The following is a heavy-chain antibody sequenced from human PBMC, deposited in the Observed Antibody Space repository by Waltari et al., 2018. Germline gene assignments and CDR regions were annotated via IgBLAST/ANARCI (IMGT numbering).Heavy chain of an antibody. Sequence: QVQLQESGPGLVKPSETLSLTCAVSGYSISSGYYWGWIRQPPGKGLEWIGSIYHSRSTYYNPSLKSRVTISVDTSKNQFSLKLSSVTAADTAVYYCARHDTTQKSGVIVTLNWFDPWGQGTLVTVSS. V-gene: IGHV4-38-2*01. CDR1: GYSISSGYY. CDR3: ARHDTTQKSGVIVTLNWFDP. J-gene: IGHJ5*02. CDR2: IYHSRST. D-gene: IGHD3-16*02.